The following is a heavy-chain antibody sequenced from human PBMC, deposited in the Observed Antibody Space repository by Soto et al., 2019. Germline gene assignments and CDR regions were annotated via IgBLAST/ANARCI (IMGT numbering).Heavy chain of an antibody. J-gene: IGHJ6*02. CDR1: GFTFDDYT. CDR2: ISWDGGST. Sequence: PGGSLRLSCAASGFTFDDYTMHWVRQAPGKGLEWVSLISWDGGSTYYADSVKGRFTISRDNSKNSLYLQMNSLRTEDTALYYCAKASDGYGYYYGMDVWGQGTTVTVSS. CDR3: AKASDGYGYYYGMDV. D-gene: IGHD5-18*01. V-gene: IGHV3-43*01.